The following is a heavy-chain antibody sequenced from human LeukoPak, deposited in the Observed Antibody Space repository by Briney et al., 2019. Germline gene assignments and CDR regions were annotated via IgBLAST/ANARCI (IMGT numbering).Heavy chain of an antibody. CDR3: ASDLVSAAITPSVDY. CDR1: GFTFSSYS. D-gene: IGHD2-2*01. Sequence: GGSLRLSCAASGFTFSSYSMNWVRQAPGKGLEWVSSISSSSSYIYYADSVKGRFTISRDNAKNSLYLQMNSLRAEDTAVYYCASDLVSAAITPSVDYWGQGTLVTVSS. V-gene: IGHV3-21*01. CDR2: ISSSSSYI. J-gene: IGHJ4*02.